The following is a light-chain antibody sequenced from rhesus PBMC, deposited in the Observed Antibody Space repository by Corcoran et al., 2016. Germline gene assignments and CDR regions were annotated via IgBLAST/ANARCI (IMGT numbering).Light chain of an antibody. J-gene: IGKJ4*01. CDR1: QGITND. Sequence: DIQMTQSPSSLSASVGDRVTITCRASQGITNDLAWYQQKPGETPKLLISEASSLQSGIPSRFSGSGSGTDFTLTITSLKPEDFATYYCQHYYSTPLTFGGGTKVEIK. CDR3: QHYYSTPLT. V-gene: IGKV1-25*01. CDR2: EAS.